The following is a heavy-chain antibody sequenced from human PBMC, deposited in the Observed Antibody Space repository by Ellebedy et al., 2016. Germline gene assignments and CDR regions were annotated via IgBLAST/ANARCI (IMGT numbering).Heavy chain of an antibody. V-gene: IGHV1-46*01. Sequence: ASVKVSXXASGYTFTSYGISWVRQAPGQGLEWMGIINPSGGSTSYAQKFQGRVTMTRDTSTSTVYMKLSSLRSEDTAVYYCARDPYSSGWFFDYWGQGTLVTVSS. CDR3: ARDPYSSGWFFDY. D-gene: IGHD6-19*01. CDR2: INPSGGST. CDR1: GYTFTSYG. J-gene: IGHJ4*02.